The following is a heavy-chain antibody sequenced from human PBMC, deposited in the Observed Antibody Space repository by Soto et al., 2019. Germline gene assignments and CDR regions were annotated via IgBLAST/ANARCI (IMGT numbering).Heavy chain of an antibody. CDR1: GGSISSYY. CDR2: IYYSGST. Sequence: PSETLSLTCTVSGGSISSYYWSWIRQPPGKGLEWIGYIYYSGSTNYNPSLKSRVTISVDTSKNQFSLKLSSVTAADTAVYYCARGGGSGYYYRFDYWGQGTLVTVS. D-gene: IGHD3-22*01. V-gene: IGHV4-59*01. CDR3: ARGGGSGYYYRFDY. J-gene: IGHJ4*02.